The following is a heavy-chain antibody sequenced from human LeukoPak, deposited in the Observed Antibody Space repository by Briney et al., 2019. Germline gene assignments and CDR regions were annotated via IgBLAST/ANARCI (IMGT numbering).Heavy chain of an antibody. CDR1: GGIFSSYG. CDR3: ARLVVAAIPVLDS. Sequence: SVKVSCKASGGIFSSYGISWVRQAPGQGLEWMGRIIPILGIVSYAQKFQGRVTITADKSTSTAYMELSSLRSEDSAVYYCARLVVAAIPVLDSWGLGTLVTVSS. V-gene: IGHV1-69*04. CDR2: IIPILGIV. D-gene: IGHD2-21*02. J-gene: IGHJ4*02.